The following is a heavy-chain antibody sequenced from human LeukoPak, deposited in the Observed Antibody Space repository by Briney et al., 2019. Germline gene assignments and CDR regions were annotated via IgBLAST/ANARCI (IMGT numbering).Heavy chain of an antibody. CDR1: GGSISGYY. Sequence: SETLSLTCTVSGGSISGYYWTWIRQPPGKGLEWIGYIYYSGITNYNPSLKSRVTISEDTSKNQFSLKLSSVTAADTAVYYCARLRNYYDSSGYYAIDYWGQGTLVTVSS. CDR3: ARLRNYYDSSGYYAIDY. CDR2: IYYSGIT. D-gene: IGHD3-22*01. J-gene: IGHJ4*01. V-gene: IGHV4-59*08.